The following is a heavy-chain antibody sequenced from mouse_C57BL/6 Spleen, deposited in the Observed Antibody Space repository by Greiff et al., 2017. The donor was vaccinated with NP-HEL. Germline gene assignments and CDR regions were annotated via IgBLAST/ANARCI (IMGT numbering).Heavy chain of an antibody. V-gene: IGHV1-52*01. D-gene: IGHD2-5*01. CDR3: ARSAAYYSNYAMDY. Sequence: VQLQQPGAELVRPGSSVKLSCKASGYTFTSYWLHWVKQRPIQGLEWIGNIDPSDSETHYNQKFKDKATLTVDKSSSTAYMQLSSLTSEDSAVYYCARSAAYYSNYAMDYWGQGTSVTVSS. J-gene: IGHJ4*01. CDR2: IDPSDSET. CDR1: GYTFTSYW.